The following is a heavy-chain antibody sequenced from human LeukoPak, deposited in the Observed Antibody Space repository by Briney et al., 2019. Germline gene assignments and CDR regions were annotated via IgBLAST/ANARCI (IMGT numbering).Heavy chain of an antibody. D-gene: IGHD1-26*01. V-gene: IGHV3-48*03. Sequence: GGSLTLSCAASGFTFSNYEMNRVRQAPGKGLEWVLYISSSGSTVYYADSVKGRFTISRDNAKNSLYLQMNSLRAEDTAVYYCARGGVYRPNYYYYYCMHVWGQGTTVTVSS. CDR2: ISSSGSTV. J-gene: IGHJ6*02. CDR1: GFTFSNYE. CDR3: ARGGVYRPNYYYYYCMHV.